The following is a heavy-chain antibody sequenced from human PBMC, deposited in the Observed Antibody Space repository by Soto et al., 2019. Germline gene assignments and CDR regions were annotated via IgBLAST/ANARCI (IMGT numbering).Heavy chain of an antibody. CDR1: GGSISSYY. D-gene: IGHD1-26*01. J-gene: IGHJ4*02. CDR3: ARPQGAYSYFDY. CDR2: IYYSGST. V-gene: IGHV4-59*08. Sequence: SETLSLTCTVSGGSISSYYWSWIRQSPGKGLEWIGYIYYSGSTKYNPSLKSRVTISVDTSKNRFSLRLNSVTAADTAVYYCARPQGAYSYFDYWGQGTLVTVSS.